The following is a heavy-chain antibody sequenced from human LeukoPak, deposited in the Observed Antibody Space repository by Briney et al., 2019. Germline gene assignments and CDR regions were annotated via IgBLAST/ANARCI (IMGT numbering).Heavy chain of an antibody. Sequence: SETLSLTCAVYRGSFSGYYWSWIRQPPGKGLEWIGEINHSGSTNYNPSLKSRVTISLDTSRNQFSLKLNSVTAADTAVYYCAKSNGYGSVDIWGQGTMVTVSS. CDR3: AKSNGYGSVDI. V-gene: IGHV4-34*01. D-gene: IGHD3-10*01. CDR2: INHSGST. CDR1: RGSFSGYY. J-gene: IGHJ3*02.